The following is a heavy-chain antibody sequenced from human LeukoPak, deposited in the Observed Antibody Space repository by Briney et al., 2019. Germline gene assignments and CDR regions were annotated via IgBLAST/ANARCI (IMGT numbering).Heavy chain of an antibody. V-gene: IGHV4-34*01. Sequence: PSETLSLTCAVYGGSFSGYYWSWIRQPPGKGLEWIGEINHSGSTNYNPSLKSRVTISVDTSKNQFSLKLSSVTAADTAVYYCARSRGWLQSHPLGYWGQGTLVTVSS. CDR2: INHSGST. CDR1: GGSFSGYY. J-gene: IGHJ4*02. D-gene: IGHD5-24*01. CDR3: ARSRGWLQSHPLGY.